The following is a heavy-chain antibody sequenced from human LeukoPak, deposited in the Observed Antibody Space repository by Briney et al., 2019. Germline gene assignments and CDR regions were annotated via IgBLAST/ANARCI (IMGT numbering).Heavy chain of an antibody. CDR2: IKGSGGST. CDR1: GFTFSSCA. J-gene: IGHJ4*02. Sequence: QPGGSLRLSCAASGFTFSSCAMSWVRQAPGKGLEWVSSIKGSGGSTYYTDPVKGRFTISRDNSKNTLHLQMDSLRVEDTAVYYCAKDGRMTDYWGQGTLVTVSS. V-gene: IGHV3-23*01. CDR3: AKDGRMTDY. D-gene: IGHD1-26*01.